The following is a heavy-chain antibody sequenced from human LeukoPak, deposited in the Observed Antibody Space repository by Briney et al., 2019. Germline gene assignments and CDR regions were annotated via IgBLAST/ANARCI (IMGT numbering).Heavy chain of an antibody. Sequence: SETLALTCTASGGSINGFYWSWIRQPPGRLLEWIGYISYSGSTYYRPSLKSRLTMSLDTSQNQFSLRLNSVTAADTAIYYCARHVISFGESYSQYSFDYWGQGSLVTVSS. CDR1: GGSINGFY. CDR3: ARHVISFGESYSQYSFDY. D-gene: IGHD3-10*01. V-gene: IGHV4-59*08. J-gene: IGHJ4*02. CDR2: ISYSGST.